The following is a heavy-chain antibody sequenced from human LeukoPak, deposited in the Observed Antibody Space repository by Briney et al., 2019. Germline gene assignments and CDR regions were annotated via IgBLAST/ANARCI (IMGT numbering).Heavy chain of an antibody. D-gene: IGHD2-15*01. CDR3: ARESFGGSRLVH. CDR1: SGAIRSYY. CDR2: IYSSGST. J-gene: IGHJ4*02. V-gene: IGHV4-59*01. Sequence: SETLSLTCTVSSGAIRSYYWSWIRQPPGKGLEWIGNIYSSGSTNYNPSLESRVTISVDTSKTQFSLKLSSVTAADTAVYYCARESFGGSRLVHWGEGTLVTVSS.